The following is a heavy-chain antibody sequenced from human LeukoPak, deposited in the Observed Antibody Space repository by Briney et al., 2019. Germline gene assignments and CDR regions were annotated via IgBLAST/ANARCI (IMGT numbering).Heavy chain of an antibody. D-gene: IGHD1-26*01. CDR1: GFTFISYW. Sequence: GGSLRLSCAASGFTFISYWMTWVRQAPGKGLEWVASIKQDGSEKSYVDSVKGRFTISRDSGKNSLYLQMNSLRAEDTAVYYCARDSGIYRDGFDIWGQGTMVTVSS. V-gene: IGHV3-7*05. J-gene: IGHJ3*02. CDR3: ARDSGIYRDGFDI. CDR2: IKQDGSEK.